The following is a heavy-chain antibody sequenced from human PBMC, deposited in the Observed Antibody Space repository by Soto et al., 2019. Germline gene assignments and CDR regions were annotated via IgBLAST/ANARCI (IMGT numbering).Heavy chain of an antibody. D-gene: IGHD3-9*01. V-gene: IGHV3-7*01. CDR1: GFTFSSYW. J-gene: IGHJ6*02. Sequence: GGSLRLSCAASGFTFSSYWMSWVRQAPGEGLEWVANIKQDGSEKYYADSVKGRFTISRDNSKNTLYLQMNSLRAEDTAVYYCARDYDIGPYYYYGMDVWGQGTTVTVSS. CDR3: ARDYDIGPYYYYGMDV. CDR2: IKQDGSEK.